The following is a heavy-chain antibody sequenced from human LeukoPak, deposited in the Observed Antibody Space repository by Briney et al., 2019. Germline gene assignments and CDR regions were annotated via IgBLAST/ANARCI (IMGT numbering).Heavy chain of an antibody. Sequence: PSETLSLTCTVSGGSISSYYWSWIRQHPGKGLEWIGYIYYSGSTYYNPSLKSRVTISVDTSKNQFSLKLSSVTAADTAVYYCARVEARYCSGGSCDLDYYYGMDVWGQGTTVTVSS. J-gene: IGHJ6*02. CDR3: ARVEARYCSGGSCDLDYYYGMDV. CDR1: GGSISSYY. D-gene: IGHD2-15*01. V-gene: IGHV4-59*06. CDR2: IYYSGST.